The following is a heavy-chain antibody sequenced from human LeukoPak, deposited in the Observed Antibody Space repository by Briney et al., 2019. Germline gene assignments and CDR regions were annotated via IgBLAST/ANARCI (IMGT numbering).Heavy chain of an antibody. CDR1: GGSFSGYL. Sequence: SETLSLTCTVSGGSFSGYLWSWLRQPPGKGLEWIGEINYNGQITNYNSSLKSRLTMSVDTPKNHFSLRLSSVTAADTAVYYCTRSGLTGMRKYTRPDYYYYGMDVWGQGTAVTVSS. J-gene: IGHJ6*02. D-gene: IGHD2-2*01. CDR3: TRSGLTGMRKYTRPDYYYYGMDV. V-gene: IGHV4-34*01. CDR2: INYNGQIT.